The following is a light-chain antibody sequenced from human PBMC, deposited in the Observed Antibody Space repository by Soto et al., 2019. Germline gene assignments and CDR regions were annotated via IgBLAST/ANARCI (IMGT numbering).Light chain of an antibody. J-gene: IGKJ4*01. V-gene: IGKV3D-20*02. CDR3: QQRSNWPLT. Sequence: EIVLTQSPGTLSLSPGERATLSCRASQRVSNSYLAWYQLKPGRAPRLLISGASSRATGIPDRFSGSRSGTDFTLTISRLEPEDFAVYYCQQRSNWPLTFGGGTKVEIK. CDR1: QRVSNSY. CDR2: GAS.